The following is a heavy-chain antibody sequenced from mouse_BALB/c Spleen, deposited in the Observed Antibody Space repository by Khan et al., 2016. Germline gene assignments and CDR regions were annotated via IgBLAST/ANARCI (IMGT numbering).Heavy chain of an antibody. CDR2: IWSDGST. CDR3: ARHSYYGDVGTMDY. CDR1: GFSLTNYG. D-gene: IGHD1-2*01. Sequence: QVQLKQSGPDLVAPSQSRSITCTVSGFSLTNYGIHWVRQPPGKGLEWLVVIWSDGSTTYNSAPNSRLTISKADSNSQVFFRMKSLQTDDTAMYYYARHSYYGDVGTMDYWGQGTSVTVSS. V-gene: IGHV2-6-2*01. J-gene: IGHJ4*01.